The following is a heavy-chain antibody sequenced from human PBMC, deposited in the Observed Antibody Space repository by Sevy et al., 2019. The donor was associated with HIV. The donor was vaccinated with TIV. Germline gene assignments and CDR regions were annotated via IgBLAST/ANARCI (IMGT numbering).Heavy chain of an antibody. CDR1: GFTFAKYS. CDR3: AREGCTQPHDY. CDR2: FSFGCGRI. D-gene: IGHD2-8*01. Sequence: GSLRLSCAASGFTFAKYSMSWVRQAPGKGLEWVSTFSFGCGRINYADTVKGRFTISRDDSKNTLFLQMNSLRAEDTATYFCAREGCTQPHDYWGQGTLVTVSS. J-gene: IGHJ4*02. V-gene: IGHV3-23*01.